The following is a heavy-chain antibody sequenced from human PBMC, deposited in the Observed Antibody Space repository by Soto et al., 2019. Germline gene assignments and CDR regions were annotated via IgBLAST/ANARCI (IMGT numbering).Heavy chain of an antibody. D-gene: IGHD3-3*01. CDR2: IKSKTDGGTT. J-gene: IGHJ6*03. CDR3: TTDPGDYDFSSGDTYYYYYMDV. Sequence: GESLRLSCAASGFTFSNLWLSRVRQAPGVGLEWVGRIKSKTDGGTTDYAAPVKGRFTISRDDSKNTLYLQMNSLKTEDTAVYYCTTDPGDYDFSSGDTYYYYYMDVWGKGT. CDR1: GFTFSNLW. V-gene: IGHV3-15*01.